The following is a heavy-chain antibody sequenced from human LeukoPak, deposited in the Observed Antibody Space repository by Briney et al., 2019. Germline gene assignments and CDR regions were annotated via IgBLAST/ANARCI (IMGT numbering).Heavy chain of an antibody. CDR1: GFTFSTYW. CDR3: AKRLYDFWSGYYFSTFDY. Sequence: AGGSLRLSCAASGFTFSTYWMSWVRQAPGKGLEWVSAISGSGGSTYYADSVKGRFTISRDNSKNTLYLQMNSPRAEDTAVYYCAKRLYDFWSGYYFSTFDYWGQGTLVTVSS. D-gene: IGHD3-3*01. CDR2: ISGSGGST. V-gene: IGHV3-23*01. J-gene: IGHJ4*02.